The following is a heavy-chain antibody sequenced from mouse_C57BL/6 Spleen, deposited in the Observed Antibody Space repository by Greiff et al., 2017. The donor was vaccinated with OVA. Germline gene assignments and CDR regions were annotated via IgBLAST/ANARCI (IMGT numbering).Heavy chain of an antibody. CDR3: ARPGGNYSFAY. CDR2: INPDSSTI. D-gene: IGHD2-1*01. J-gene: IGHJ3*01. CDR1: GVDFSRYW. Sequence: GVDFSRYWMSWVRRAPGKGLEWIGEINPDSSTINYAPSLKDKFIISRDNAKNTLYLQMSKVRSEDTALYYCARPGGNYSFAYWGQGTLVTVSA. V-gene: IGHV4-1*01.